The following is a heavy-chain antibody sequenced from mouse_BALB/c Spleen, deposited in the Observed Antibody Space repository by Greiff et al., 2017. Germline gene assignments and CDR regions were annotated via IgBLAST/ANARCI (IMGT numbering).Heavy chain of an antibody. J-gene: IGHJ2*01. Sequence: VQLQQSGPSLVKPSQTLSLTCSVTGDSITSGYWNWIRKFPGNKLEYMGYISYSGSTYYNPSLKSRISITRDTSKNRYYLQLNSVTTEDTATYYCARGDLLWLRRFDYWGQGTTLTVSS. V-gene: IGHV3-8*02. CDR1: GDSITSGY. CDR3: ARGDLLWLRRFDY. D-gene: IGHD2-2*01. CDR2: ISYSGST.